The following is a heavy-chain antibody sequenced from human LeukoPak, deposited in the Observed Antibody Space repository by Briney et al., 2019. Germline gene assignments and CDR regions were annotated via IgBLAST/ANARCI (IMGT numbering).Heavy chain of an antibody. CDR2: INHSGST. J-gene: IGHJ6*03. CDR3: ARGASRVPRIAVAGRPTYYYYYMDV. V-gene: IGHV4-34*01. CDR1: GGSFSGYY. Sequence: SETLSLTCAVYGGSFSGYYWSWIRQPPGKGLEWIGEINHSGSTNYNPSLKSRVTISVDTSKNQFSLKLSSVTAADTAVYYCARGASRVPRIAVAGRPTYYYYYMDVWGKGTTVTVSS. D-gene: IGHD6-19*01.